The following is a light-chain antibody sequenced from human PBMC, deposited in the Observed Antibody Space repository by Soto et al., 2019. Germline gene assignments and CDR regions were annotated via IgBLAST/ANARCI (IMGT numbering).Light chain of an antibody. Sequence: EIQMTQSPSSLSASVGDRVTITCRASQTISGDLSWYQQKPGKAPTLLIYGAFTLQTGVPSRFSGSESGTDFTLSIRSLQREDVATYFCQQGYRLPLTFGGGTRVELK. CDR1: QTISGD. J-gene: IGKJ4*01. V-gene: IGKV1-39*01. CDR3: QQGYRLPLT. CDR2: GAF.